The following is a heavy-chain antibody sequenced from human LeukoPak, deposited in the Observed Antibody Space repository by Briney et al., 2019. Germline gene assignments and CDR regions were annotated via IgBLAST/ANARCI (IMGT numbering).Heavy chain of an antibody. CDR2: IYSGGST. V-gene: IGHV3-53*01. CDR3: VRGDYGDYTLFDY. D-gene: IGHD4-17*01. J-gene: IGHJ4*02. Sequence: GGTLRLSCAPSVFTFDDYGMSWVRQAPGKGLEWVSVIYSGGSTYYADSVKGRFTISRDNSKNTLYLQMNSLRAEDTAVYYCVRGDYGDYTLFDYWGQGTLVTVSS. CDR1: VFTFDDYG.